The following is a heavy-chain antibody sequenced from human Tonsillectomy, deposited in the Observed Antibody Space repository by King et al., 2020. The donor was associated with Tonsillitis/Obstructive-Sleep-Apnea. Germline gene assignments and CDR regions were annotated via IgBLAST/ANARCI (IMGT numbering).Heavy chain of an antibody. CDR1: GYTFTNYG. CDR2: ISAYNGYT. CDR3: AVGGDRSDYYYGLDV. V-gene: IGHV1-18*01. Sequence: QLVQSGAEVKKPGASVKVSCKASGYTFTNYGISWVRQAPGQGLEWMGWISAYNGYTNYGQKFQGRVTMTTDTSTNTAYMELRSLRSDDTAVYYCAVGGDRSDYYYGLDVWGQGTTVTVSS. D-gene: IGHD2-21*02. J-gene: IGHJ6*02.